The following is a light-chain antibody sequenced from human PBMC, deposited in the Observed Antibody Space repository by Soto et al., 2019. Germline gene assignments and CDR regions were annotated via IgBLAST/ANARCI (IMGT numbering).Light chain of an antibody. CDR2: DVN. V-gene: IGLV2-14*01. J-gene: IGLJ2*01. CDR1: TSDVGGYNH. CDR3: SSYTNTNTLV. Sequence: QSALIQPASVSGSPGQSITISCTGTTSDVGGYNHVSWFQQHPGKVPKLMIYDVNNRPSGVSNRFSGSKSGNTASLTISGLQAEDAADYYCSSYTNTNTLVFCGGTKVTVL.